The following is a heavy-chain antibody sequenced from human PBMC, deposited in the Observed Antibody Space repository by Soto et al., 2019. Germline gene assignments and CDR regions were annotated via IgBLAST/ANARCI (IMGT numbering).Heavy chain of an antibody. V-gene: IGHV7-4-1*01. Sequence: GXAVKVACKASGCPFTSYAMKWVRQAPGQGLEWMGWINTNTGNPTYAQGFTGRFVFSLDTSVSTAYLQICSLKAEDTAVYYCARDLGTEPIVAVPAENWFDPWGQRTLVTVSS. J-gene: IGHJ5*02. CDR3: ARDLGTEPIVAVPAENWFDP. CDR2: INTNTGNP. CDR1: GCPFTSYA. D-gene: IGHD2-2*01.